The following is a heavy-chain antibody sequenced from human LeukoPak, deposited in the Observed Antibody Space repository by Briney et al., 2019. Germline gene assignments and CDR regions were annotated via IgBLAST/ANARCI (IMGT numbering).Heavy chain of an antibody. V-gene: IGHV4-59*08. Sequence: SETLSLTCTVSGGSVSTYYWSWIRQPPGKGLEWIGCIYHSGSTDYNPSLKSRVTISVDTSKNQFSLNLNSVAAADTAVYYCAREQGRSFEYWGQGTLVTVSS. CDR2: IYHSGST. CDR3: AREQGRSFEY. J-gene: IGHJ4*02. D-gene: IGHD7-27*01. CDR1: GGSVSTYY.